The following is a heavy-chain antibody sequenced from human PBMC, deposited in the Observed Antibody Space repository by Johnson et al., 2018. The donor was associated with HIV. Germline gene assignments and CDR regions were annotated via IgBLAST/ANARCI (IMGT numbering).Heavy chain of an antibody. V-gene: IGHV3-7*03. CDR3: SRHSPRGRSGYDAFDI. CDR2: INQVGGEK. Sequence: EVQLVESGGCLAQPGGSLRLSCAASGFIFSNYAMTWVRQAPGKGLEWVASINQVGGEKVYVDSVKGRFTISRDNAKNSLYLQMNSLRAEDTAVYYCSRHSPRGRSGYDAFDIWGQGTMVTVSS. D-gene: IGHD5-12*01. CDR1: GFIFSNYA. J-gene: IGHJ3*02.